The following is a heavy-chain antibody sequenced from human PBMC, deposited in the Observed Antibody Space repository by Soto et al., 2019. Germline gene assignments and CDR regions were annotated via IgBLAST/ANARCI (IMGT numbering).Heavy chain of an antibody. V-gene: IGHV4-59*01. CDR1: GVSISSYY. CDR2: IYYSGST. CDR3: ARDLGYYDSCGYSL. D-gene: IGHD3-22*01. J-gene: IGHJ4*02. Sequence: SETLSLTCTFSGVSISSYYWSWFRQPPGKGLEWIGYIYYSGSTNYNPSLKSRVTISVDTSKNQFSLKLSSVTVADTAVYYCARDLGYYDSCGYSLWVQGTLVT.